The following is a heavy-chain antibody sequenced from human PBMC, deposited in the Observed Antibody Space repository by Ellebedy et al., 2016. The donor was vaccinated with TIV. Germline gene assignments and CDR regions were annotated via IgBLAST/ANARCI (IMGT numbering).Heavy chain of an antibody. J-gene: IGHJ4*02. Sequence: ASVKVSXXASGGTFSSYAISWVRQAPGKGLEWMGGFDPEDGETIYAQKFQGRVTMTEDTSTDTAYMELSSLRSEDTAVYYCRYASGSYLGFYYFDYWGQGTLVTVSS. CDR2: FDPEDGET. CDR3: RYASGSYLGFYYFDY. D-gene: IGHD1-26*01. V-gene: IGHV1-24*01. CDR1: GGTFSSYA.